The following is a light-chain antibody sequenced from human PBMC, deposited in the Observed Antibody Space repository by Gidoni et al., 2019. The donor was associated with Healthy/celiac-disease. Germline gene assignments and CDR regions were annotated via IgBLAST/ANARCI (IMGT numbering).Light chain of an antibody. V-gene: IGKV2-28*01. CDR1: QSLLHSNGYNY. J-gene: IGKJ4*01. CDR2: LGS. CDR3: MQALQTPL. Sequence: DLVMTQSPLSLPVTPGEPASISCRSSQSLLHSNGYNYLDWYLQKPGQSPQLLIYLGSNRASGVTDRFSGSGSGTDFTLKISRVEAEDVGVYYCMQALQTPLFGGGTKVEIK.